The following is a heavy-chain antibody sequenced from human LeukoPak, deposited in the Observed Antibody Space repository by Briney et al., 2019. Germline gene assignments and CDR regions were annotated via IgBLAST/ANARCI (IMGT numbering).Heavy chain of an antibody. Sequence: GGSLRLSCAASGFTLSSYWMNWVRQAPGKGLEWVANIKQDGSVKNYVDSVKGRFTISRDNAKNSLYLQMNSLRAEDTAVYYCARDPFGAPYYDYWGQGTLVTVSS. CDR3: ARDPFGAPYYDY. D-gene: IGHD3-3*01. CDR2: IKQDGSVK. V-gene: IGHV3-7*01. CDR1: GFTLSSYW. J-gene: IGHJ4*02.